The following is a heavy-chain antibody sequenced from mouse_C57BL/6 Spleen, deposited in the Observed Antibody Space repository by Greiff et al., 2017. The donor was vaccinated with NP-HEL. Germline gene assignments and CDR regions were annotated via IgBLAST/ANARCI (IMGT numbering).Heavy chain of an antibody. Sequence: QVQLQQPGAELVMPGASVKLSCKASGYTFTSYWMHWVKQRPGQGLEWIGEIDPSDSYTNYNQKFKGKSTLTVDKSSSTAYMQLSSLTSEDSAVYYCARSRDGYPFDYWGKGTTLTVSS. CDR2: IDPSDSYT. J-gene: IGHJ2*01. CDR3: ARSRDGYPFDY. D-gene: IGHD2-3*01. CDR1: GYTFTSYW. V-gene: IGHV1-69*01.